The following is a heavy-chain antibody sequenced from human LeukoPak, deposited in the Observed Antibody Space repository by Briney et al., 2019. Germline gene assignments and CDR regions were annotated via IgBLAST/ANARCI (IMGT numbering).Heavy chain of an antibody. CDR2: ISGGGGST. D-gene: IGHD5-18*01. CDR3: AKGQGYNYGDSIDY. CDR1: GFTFSSYS. J-gene: IGHJ4*02. Sequence: GGSLRLSCAASGFTFSSYSMNWVRQAPGKGLEWVSVISGGGGSTYYADSVKGRFSISRDNSKNTLYLQMNSLRDEDTAVYYCAKGQGYNYGDSIDYWGQGTLVTVSS. V-gene: IGHV3-23*01.